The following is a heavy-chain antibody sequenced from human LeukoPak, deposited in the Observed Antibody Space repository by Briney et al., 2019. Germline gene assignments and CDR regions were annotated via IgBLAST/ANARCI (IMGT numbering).Heavy chain of an antibody. Sequence: SVKVSCKASGGTFSSYAISWVRQAPGQGLEWMGGIIPIFGTANYAQKFQGRVTITADESTSTAYMELSSLRSEDTAVYNCAREVTIFGVVIIKGYMDVWGKGTTVTVSS. CDR2: IIPIFGTA. CDR1: GGTFSSYA. J-gene: IGHJ6*03. CDR3: AREVTIFGVVIIKGYMDV. V-gene: IGHV1-69*13. D-gene: IGHD3-3*01.